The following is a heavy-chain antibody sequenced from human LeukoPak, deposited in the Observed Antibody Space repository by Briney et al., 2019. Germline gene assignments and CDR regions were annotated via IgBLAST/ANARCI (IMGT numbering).Heavy chain of an antibody. J-gene: IGHJ4*02. Sequence: QRGGSLRLSCAASGFTFHNYAMSWVRPAPGERLEWVSAISSSGDITFSAASVNGRFTISRDNSRYTLYLQMNSLKAEDAAMYYCAKDRPNYHESNGHYYRRNGDYWGQGTLVTVSS. CDR3: AKDRPNYHESNGHYYRRNGDY. V-gene: IGHV3-23*01. CDR2: ISSSGDIT. CDR1: GFTFHNYA. D-gene: IGHD3-22*01.